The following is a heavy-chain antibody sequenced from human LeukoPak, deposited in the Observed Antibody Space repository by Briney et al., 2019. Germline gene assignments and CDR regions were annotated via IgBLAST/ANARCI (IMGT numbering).Heavy chain of an antibody. V-gene: IGHV1-69*13. J-gene: IGHJ3*02. CDR3: ARDRVVGLGIDNAFDI. D-gene: IGHD2-15*01. CDR1: GGTFSSYA. CDR2: IIPVFGTA. Sequence: APVKVSCKASGGTFSSYAISWVRQAPGQGLEWMGGIIPVFGTANYAQKFQGRVTITADESTSTAYMELSSLRSEDTAVYYCARDRVVGLGIDNAFDIWGHGTMVTVSS.